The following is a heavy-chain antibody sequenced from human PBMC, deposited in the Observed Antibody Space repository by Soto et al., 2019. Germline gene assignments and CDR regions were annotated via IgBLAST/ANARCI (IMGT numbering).Heavy chain of an antibody. D-gene: IGHD3-16*01. CDR3: ARGRFGGVPFDS. CDR2: ISSSGSTI. Sequence: QVQLVESGGDLVKPGGSLRLSCAASGFTFSDYYMSWIHQAPGKGLEWLSYISSSGSTIYYADSVKGRFTISRDNAKNSLYLHTNSLRAEDTAMYYCARGRFGGVPFDSWGQGTLVTVSS. CDR1: GFTFSDYY. J-gene: IGHJ4*02. V-gene: IGHV3-11*01.